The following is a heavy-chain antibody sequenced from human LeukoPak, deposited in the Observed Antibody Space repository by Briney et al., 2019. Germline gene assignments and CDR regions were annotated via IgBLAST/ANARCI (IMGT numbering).Heavy chain of an antibody. CDR2: IYSGGST. CDR3: ARGGYNWNDESAFDI. CDR1: GFTVSSNY. J-gene: IGHJ3*02. D-gene: IGHD1-1*01. Sequence: GGSLRLSCAASGFTVSSNYMSWVRQAPGKGLEWVSVIYSGGSTYYADSVKGRFTISRDNSKNTLYLQMNSLRAEDTAVCYCARGGYNWNDESAFDIWGQGTMVTVSS. V-gene: IGHV3-66*02.